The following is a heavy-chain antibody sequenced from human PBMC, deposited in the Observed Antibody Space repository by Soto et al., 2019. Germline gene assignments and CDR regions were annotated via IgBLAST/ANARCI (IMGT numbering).Heavy chain of an antibody. Sequence: QVQLVQSGAEVKKPGASVKVSCKASGYTFTGYYMHWVRQAPGQGLEWMGWINPNSGGTNYAQKFQGRVTMTRDTSISTAYMELSRLRSDDTAVYYCARDTKGGPQSRRLGYWGQGTLVTVSS. CDR1: GYTFTGYY. D-gene: IGHD2-15*01. V-gene: IGHV1-2*02. J-gene: IGHJ4*02. CDR2: INPNSGGT. CDR3: ARDTKGGPQSRRLGY.